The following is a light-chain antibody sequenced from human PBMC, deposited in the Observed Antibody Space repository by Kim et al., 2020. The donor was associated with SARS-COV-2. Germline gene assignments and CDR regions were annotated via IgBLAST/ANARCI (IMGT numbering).Light chain of an antibody. CDR3: QQYNNWPLT. V-gene: IGKV3-15*01. J-gene: IGKJ4*01. CDR1: QSVNSN. Sequence: EIVMTQSPATLSVSPGERATLSCRASQSVNSNLAWYQHKPGQAPRLLIYGASTRATDIPARFSGSGSATEFTLTISSLQSEDFAVYYCQQYNNWPLTFGGGTKVDIK. CDR2: GAS.